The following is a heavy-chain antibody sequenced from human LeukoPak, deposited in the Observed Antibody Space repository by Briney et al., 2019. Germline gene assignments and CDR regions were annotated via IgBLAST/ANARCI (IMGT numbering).Heavy chain of an antibody. J-gene: IGHJ4*02. V-gene: IGHV3-30-3*01. CDR1: GFTFSSYA. Sequence: PGGSLRLSCAASGFTFSSYAMHWVRQAPGKGLEWVAVISYDGSNKYYADSVKGRFTISRDNSKNTLYLQMNSLRAEDTAVYYCASTMITFDYWGQGTLVTVSS. CDR3: ASTMITFDY. D-gene: IGHD3-16*01. CDR2: ISYDGSNK.